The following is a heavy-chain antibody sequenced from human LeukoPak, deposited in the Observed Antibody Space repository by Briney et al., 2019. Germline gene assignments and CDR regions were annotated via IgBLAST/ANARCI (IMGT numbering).Heavy chain of an antibody. CDR3: AKDRSGYPYHFDF. D-gene: IGHD3-22*01. CDR1: GFTFSSYA. CDR2: ISGSGGTT. Sequence: GGSLRLSCAASGFTFSSYAMSWVRQAPGKGLEWVSAISGSGGTTYYADSVRGRFTISRDNSKNTLYLQMNSLRAEDTAVYYCAKDRSGYPYHFDFWGQGTLVTVSS. J-gene: IGHJ4*02. V-gene: IGHV3-23*01.